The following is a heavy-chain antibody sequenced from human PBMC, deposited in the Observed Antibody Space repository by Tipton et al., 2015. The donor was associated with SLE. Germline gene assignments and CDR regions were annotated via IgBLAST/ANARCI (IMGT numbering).Heavy chain of an antibody. CDR3: ARRGAYSSSWYVAYYYYMDV. V-gene: IGHV4-34*01. D-gene: IGHD6-13*01. CDR1: GGSFSGYF. Sequence: LTCAVYGGSFSGYFWSWIRQPPGKGLEWIAEINHSGSTNYNPSLKSRVTISVDTSKNQFSLKLTSVTAADTAMYYCARRGAYSSSWYVAYYYYMDVWGKGTTVTVSS. J-gene: IGHJ6*03. CDR2: INHSGST.